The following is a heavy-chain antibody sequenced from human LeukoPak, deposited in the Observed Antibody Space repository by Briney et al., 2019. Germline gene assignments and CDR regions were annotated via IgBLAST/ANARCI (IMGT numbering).Heavy chain of an antibody. CDR3: ARVLNDYGDHVLVY. CDR1: GGTFSSYA. J-gene: IGHJ4*02. D-gene: IGHD4-17*01. V-gene: IGHV1-46*01. CDR2: INPSGGST. Sequence: EASVTVSCKASGGTFSSYAISWVRQAPGQGLEWMGIINPSGGSTSYAQKFQGRVTMTRDTSTSTVYMELSSLRSEDTAVYYCARVLNDYGDHVLVYWGQGTLVTVSS.